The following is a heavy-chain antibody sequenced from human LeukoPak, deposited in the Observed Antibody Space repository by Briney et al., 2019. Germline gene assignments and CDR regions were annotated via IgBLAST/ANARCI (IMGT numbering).Heavy chain of an antibody. CDR3: AKDFRIGYSAHFDY. CDR2: IYENGGTT. Sequence: GGSLRLSCVGSGFTFRSHAMSWVCQAPEKGLEFVSGIYENGGTTYYADSVKGRFSISRDNSKNTLYLQMDSLRGEDTAVYYCAKDFRIGYSAHFDYWGQGALVTVSS. CDR1: GFTFRSHA. V-gene: IGHV3-23*01. D-gene: IGHD2-21*01. J-gene: IGHJ4*02.